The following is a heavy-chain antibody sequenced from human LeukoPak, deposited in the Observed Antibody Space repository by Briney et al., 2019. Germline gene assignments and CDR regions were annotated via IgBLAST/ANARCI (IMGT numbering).Heavy chain of an antibody. CDR1: GFTFSSYT. CDR3: AREKEGYCSRTSCYLDYYYYYMDV. D-gene: IGHD2-2*01. Sequence: GGSLRLSCAASGFTFSSYTMNWVRQAPGKGLEWVSSISSSSIYIYYADSVKGRFTISRDNAKNSLYLQMNSLRAEDTAVYYCAREKEGYCSRTSCYLDYYYYYMDVWGKGTTVTISS. CDR2: ISSSSIYI. V-gene: IGHV3-21*01. J-gene: IGHJ6*03.